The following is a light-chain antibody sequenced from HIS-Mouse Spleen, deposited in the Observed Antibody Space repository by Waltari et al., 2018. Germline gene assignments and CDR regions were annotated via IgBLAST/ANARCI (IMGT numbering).Light chain of an antibody. J-gene: IGLJ2*01. V-gene: IGLV3-10*01. CDR2: EDS. CDR1: ALPQTY. CDR3: YSTDSSGNHRV. Sequence: SYELTQPPSVPVSPGQTARIPCSGDALPQTYHYWYQQNSGQAPVLVIYEDSKRPSGIPERFSGSSSGTMATLTISGAQVEDEADYYCYSTDSSGNHRVFGGGTKLTVL.